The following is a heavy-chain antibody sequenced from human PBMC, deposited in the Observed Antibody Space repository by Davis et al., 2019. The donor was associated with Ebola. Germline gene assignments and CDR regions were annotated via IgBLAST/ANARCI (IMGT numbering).Heavy chain of an antibody. CDR3: ARDWEYCSGGSCYSTLYYYYGMDV. CDR2: IIPIFGTA. V-gene: IGHV1-69*06. Sequence: SVKVSCKASGGTFSSYAISWVRQAPGQGLEWMGGIIPIFGTANYAQKFRGRVTITADKSTSTAYMELSSLRSEDTAVYYCARDWEYCSGGSCYSTLYYYYGMDVWGQGTTVTVSS. D-gene: IGHD2-15*01. CDR1: GGTFSSYA. J-gene: IGHJ6*02.